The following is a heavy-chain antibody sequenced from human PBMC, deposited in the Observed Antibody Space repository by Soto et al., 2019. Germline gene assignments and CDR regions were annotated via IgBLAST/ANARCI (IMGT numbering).Heavy chain of an antibody. V-gene: IGHV4-38-2*01. J-gene: IGHJ4*02. CDR1: GHSISSGYY. CDR2: FYHSGST. D-gene: IGHD3-10*01. Sequence: PSETLSLTCAVSGHSISSGYYWGWIRQPPGKGLEWIGSFYHSGSTYYNPSLKSRVTISVDTSKNQFSLKLSSVTAADTAVYYCARGEYYGSGNYFDYWGQGTLVT. CDR3: ARGEYYGSGNYFDY.